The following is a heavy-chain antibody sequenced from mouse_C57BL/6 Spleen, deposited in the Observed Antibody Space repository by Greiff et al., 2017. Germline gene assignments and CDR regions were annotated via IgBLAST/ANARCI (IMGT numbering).Heavy chain of an antibody. CDR3: ARELGPYFDV. Sequence: QVQLKESGPELVKPGASVKISCKASGYAFSSSWMNWVKQRPGKGLEWIGRISPGDGDTNYNGKFKGKATLTADKSSSTAYMQLSSLTSEDSAVYFCARELGPYFDVWGTGTTVTVSS. CDR1: GYAFSSSW. J-gene: IGHJ1*03. V-gene: IGHV1-82*01. CDR2: ISPGDGDT. D-gene: IGHD4-1*01.